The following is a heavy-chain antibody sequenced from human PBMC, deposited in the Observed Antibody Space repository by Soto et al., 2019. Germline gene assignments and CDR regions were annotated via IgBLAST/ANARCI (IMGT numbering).Heavy chain of an antibody. V-gene: IGHV3-23*01. CDR1: GFSFGEYS. D-gene: IGHD6-19*01. J-gene: IGHJ6*02. CDR3: AKPLQQWLLQGSGVDV. Sequence: PGGSLRLSCAASGFSFGEYSMTWVRQAPGKGLQWVSAISGDTATTHYADSVKGRFTISRDNSRDTLYLQMNSLRVEDTAIYYCAKPLQQWLLQGSGVDVWGQGTTVTVSS. CDR2: ISGDTATT.